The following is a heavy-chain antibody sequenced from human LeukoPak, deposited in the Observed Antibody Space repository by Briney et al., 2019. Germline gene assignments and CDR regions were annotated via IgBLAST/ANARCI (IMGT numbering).Heavy chain of an antibody. Sequence: PSETLSLTCTVSGGSITSSTYFWGWIRQPPGKGLEWIGSIHSSGSMYFNPSLKSRVTISIDTSKNQFSLKLSSVTAADTAVYYCARTTEGGYSNGYFYYYYMDVWGKGTTVTISS. CDR1: GGSITSSTYF. CDR3: ARTTEGGYSNGYFYYYYMDV. V-gene: IGHV4-39*07. D-gene: IGHD4-11*01. CDR2: IHSSGSM. J-gene: IGHJ6*03.